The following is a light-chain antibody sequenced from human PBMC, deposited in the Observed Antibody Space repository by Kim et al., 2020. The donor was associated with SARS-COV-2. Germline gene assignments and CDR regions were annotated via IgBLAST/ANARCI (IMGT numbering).Light chain of an antibody. CDR2: DAS. J-gene: IGKJ4*01. CDR1: QSVASSY. Sequence: EIVLTQSPGTLSLSPGERATLSCRASQSVASSYLAWYQQKPGQAPKLLIYDASRRATDIPDRFSGRGSGTDFTLTISRLEPADFAVYYCQQYASSLLTFGGGTKVDIK. V-gene: IGKV3-20*01. CDR3: QQYASSLLT.